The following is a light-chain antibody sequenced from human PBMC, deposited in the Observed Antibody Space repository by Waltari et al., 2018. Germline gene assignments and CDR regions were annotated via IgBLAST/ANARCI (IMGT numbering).Light chain of an antibody. V-gene: IGKV3-20*01. J-gene: IGKJ1*01. CDR2: AAS. CDR3: HQYGLSART. CDR1: QRVANNY. Sequence: VLTQSPGTLSLSPGERDTISCRASQRVANNYLAWYQQRPGQAPRLLIYAASSRATGIPDRFSGSVSGTEFTLTISRLEPEDSAVYYCHQYGLSARTFGQGTKVEI.